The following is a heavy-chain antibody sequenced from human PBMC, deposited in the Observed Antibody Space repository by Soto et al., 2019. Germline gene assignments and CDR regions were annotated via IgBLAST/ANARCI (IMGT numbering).Heavy chain of an antibody. J-gene: IGHJ4*02. D-gene: IGHD5-12*01. V-gene: IGHV3-7*03. CDR2: IKRDGSEK. CDR1: GFTFGSNW. CDR3: ASLEWESSGYADY. Sequence: PVGSLRLSCAASGFTFGSNWMSWVRQAPGKGLEWVANIKRDGSEKYYVDSVKGRFTISRDNAKNTLYLQMNRLRADDTAVYYCASLEWESSGYADYWGQGTQVTVSS.